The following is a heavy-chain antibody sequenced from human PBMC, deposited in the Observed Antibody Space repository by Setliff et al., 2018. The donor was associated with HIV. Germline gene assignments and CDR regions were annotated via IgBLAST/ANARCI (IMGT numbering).Heavy chain of an antibody. V-gene: IGHV3-23*01. CDR2: ISSGGGT. CDR3: AKAPLTIVATGGEDC. Sequence: GGSLRLSCAASGFPFSNYAMSWVRQAPGKGLEWVSAISSGGGTYYADFVRGRFTISRDNSKNTLYLQMNSLRAEDTAVYYCAKAPLTIVATGGEDCWGQGTLVTVSS. D-gene: IGHD6-13*01. J-gene: IGHJ4*02. CDR1: GFPFSNYA.